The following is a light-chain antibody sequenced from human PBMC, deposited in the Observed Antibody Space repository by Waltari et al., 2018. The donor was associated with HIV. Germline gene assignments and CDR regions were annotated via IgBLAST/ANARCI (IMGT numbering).Light chain of an antibody. V-gene: IGKV1-39*01. Sequence: DIQMTQSPSSLSASVGDTVTITCRPSQFIAHYLNWYQQKPGKAPRLLISAASSLQGGVPSRFRGDGSGTHFTLTIGSLQPEDIATYSCQQGHSAPYTFGQGTTLEIK. CDR2: AAS. CDR1: QFIAHY. CDR3: QQGHSAPYT. J-gene: IGKJ2*01.